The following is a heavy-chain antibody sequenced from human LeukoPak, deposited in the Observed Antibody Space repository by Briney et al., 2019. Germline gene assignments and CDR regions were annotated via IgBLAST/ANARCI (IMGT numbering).Heavy chain of an antibody. J-gene: IGHJ4*02. V-gene: IGHV4-31*03. CDR3: ARVVVVTGYYFDF. D-gene: IGHD2-21*02. CDR1: GGSISSSTYY. Sequence: SETLSLTCTVSGGSISSSTYYWSWIRQHPGKGLEWIGYIYHSGSTYYNPSLKSRVTILVDTSKNQFSLKLNSVAAADTAVYYCARVVVVTGYYFDFWGQGILVTVSS. CDR2: IYHSGST.